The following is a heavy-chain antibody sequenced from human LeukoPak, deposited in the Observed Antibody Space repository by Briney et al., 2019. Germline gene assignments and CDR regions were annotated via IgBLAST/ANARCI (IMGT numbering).Heavy chain of an antibody. J-gene: IGHJ4*02. Sequence: PSETLSLTCTVSGGSISTYYWSWIRQPPGKGLERIGYIHYSGSIKYNPSLKSRVTISLGTSKNQFSLRLRSVTAADTAVYYCARGEKVLDYFDYWGQGTLVTVSS. V-gene: IGHV4-59*01. D-gene: IGHD3-16*01. CDR1: GGSISTYY. CDR2: IHYSGSI. CDR3: ARGEKVLDYFDY.